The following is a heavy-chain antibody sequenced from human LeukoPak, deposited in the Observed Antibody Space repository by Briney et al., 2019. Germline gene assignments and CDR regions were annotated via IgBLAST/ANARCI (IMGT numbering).Heavy chain of an antibody. CDR3: ARQRVSLGCDFWSGYYKDYFDY. J-gene: IGHJ4*02. CDR2: IYHSGST. CDR1: GYSVSSGYY. V-gene: IGHV4-38-2*02. Sequence: NPSETLSLTCTVSGYSVSSGYYWGWIRQPPGKGLEWIGSIYHSGSTYYNPSLKSRVTISVDTSKNQFSLKLSSVTAADTAVYYCARQRVSLGCDFWSGYYKDYFDYWGQGTLVTVSS. D-gene: IGHD3-3*01.